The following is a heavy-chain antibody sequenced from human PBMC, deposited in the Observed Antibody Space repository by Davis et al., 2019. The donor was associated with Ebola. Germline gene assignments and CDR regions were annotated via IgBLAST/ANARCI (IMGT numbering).Heavy chain of an antibody. CDR3: ATERWLKHSDSWSGFSDW. D-gene: IGHD3-3*01. Sequence: PGGSLRLSCSASGLTLSNYWMSWVRQAPGKGLEWVADMRGDGQSQYYVDSVKGRFTISRDNAKNSAFLQMNSLRVEDTAIYYCATERWLKHSDSWSGFSDWWGQGTLVTVSS. J-gene: IGHJ4*02. V-gene: IGHV3-7*03. CDR1: GLTLSNYW. CDR2: MRGDGQSQ.